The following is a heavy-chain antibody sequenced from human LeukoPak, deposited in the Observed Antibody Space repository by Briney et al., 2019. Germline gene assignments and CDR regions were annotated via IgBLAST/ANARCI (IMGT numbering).Heavy chain of an antibody. D-gene: IGHD3-10*01. CDR1: GGSISSSSYY. CDR3: ARGRLGYYGSGTYYPPFDY. Sequence: SETLSLTCTVSGGSISSSSYYWSWIRQPPGKGLEWIGYIYYSGSTKYNPSLKSRVTISGDTSRNQFSLRLSSVTAADTAVYYCARGRLGYYGSGTYYPPFDYWGQGTLVTVSS. CDR2: IYYSGST. V-gene: IGHV4-61*01. J-gene: IGHJ4*02.